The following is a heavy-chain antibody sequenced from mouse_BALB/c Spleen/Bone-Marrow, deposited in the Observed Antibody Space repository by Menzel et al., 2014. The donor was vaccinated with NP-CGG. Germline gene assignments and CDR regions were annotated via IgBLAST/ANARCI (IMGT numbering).Heavy chain of an antibody. Sequence: QVQLKESGAELVRPGASVKLSCKASGYTFTSYWINWVKPRPGQGLEWIGNIYPSDSYTNYNQKFKDKATLTVDKSSSTAYMQLSSPTSEDSAVYYCTRKYGPLYYFDYWGQGATLTVSS. CDR2: IYPSDSYT. D-gene: IGHD2-10*02. V-gene: IGHV1-69*02. CDR1: GYTFTSYW. CDR3: TRKYGPLYYFDY. J-gene: IGHJ2*01.